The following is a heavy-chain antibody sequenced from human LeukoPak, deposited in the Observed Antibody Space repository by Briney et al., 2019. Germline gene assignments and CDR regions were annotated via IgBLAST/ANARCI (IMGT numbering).Heavy chain of an antibody. V-gene: IGHV3-23*01. Sequence: GGSLRLSCAASGFTFSSYATSWVRQAPGKGLEWVSDISGSGDNTYYADSVKGRFTISRDNSKNTLYLQMNSLRAEDTAVYYCAKARIPSGNGYYSDWGQGTLVTVSS. CDR2: ISGSGDNT. CDR3: AKARIPSGNGYYSD. J-gene: IGHJ4*02. CDR1: GFTFSSYA. D-gene: IGHD3-22*01.